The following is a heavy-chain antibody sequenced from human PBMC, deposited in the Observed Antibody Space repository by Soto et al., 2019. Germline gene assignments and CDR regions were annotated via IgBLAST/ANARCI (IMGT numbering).Heavy chain of an antibody. D-gene: IGHD4-17*01. CDR2: IIPVFNMV. Sequence: QVQLIQSETEVKKPGSSLKVSCRPSGGSLSTNTMTWVRQAPGEGLEWMGRIIPVFNMVNYAQKFQDRVTITADKSTSTAYMELSSLRSDDTAVYYCARELGEGWLDPWGQGTLVTVSS. J-gene: IGHJ5*02. CDR1: GGSLSTNT. CDR3: ARELGEGWLDP. V-gene: IGHV1-69*08.